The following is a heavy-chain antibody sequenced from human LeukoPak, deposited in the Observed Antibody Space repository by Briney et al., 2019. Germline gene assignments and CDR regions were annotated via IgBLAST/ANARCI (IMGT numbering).Heavy chain of an antibody. CDR1: GFTVTYSY. CDR3: ARDNYGDYLDY. J-gene: IGHJ4*02. D-gene: IGHD4-17*01. V-gene: IGHV3-53*01. Sequence: PGGSLRLSCAVSGFTVTYSYMSWVRQAPGNGLEWVSIIYSDGSTYYADSVKGRFIISRDNSKNTLSLHMNSLRAEDTALYYCARDNYGDYLDYWGQGTLVTVSS. CDR2: IYSDGST.